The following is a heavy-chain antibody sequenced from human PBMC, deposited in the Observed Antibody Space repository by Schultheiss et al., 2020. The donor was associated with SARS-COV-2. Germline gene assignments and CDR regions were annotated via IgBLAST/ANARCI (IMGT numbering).Heavy chain of an antibody. CDR1: GGSFSGYN. V-gene: IGHV4-34*01. D-gene: IGHD6-19*01. Sequence: SQTLSLTCAVYGGSFSGYNWSWIRQPPGKGLEWIGEINHSGSTNYNPSLKSRVTISVDTSKNQFSLKLSSVTAADTAVYYCARDRDSSAWYWSGLDVWGQGTTVTVSS. J-gene: IGHJ6*02. CDR3: ARDRDSSAWYWSGLDV. CDR2: INHSGST.